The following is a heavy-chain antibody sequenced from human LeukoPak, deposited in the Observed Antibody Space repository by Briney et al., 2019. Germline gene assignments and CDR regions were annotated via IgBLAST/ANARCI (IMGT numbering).Heavy chain of an antibody. J-gene: IGHJ4*02. V-gene: IGHV3-23*01. D-gene: IGHD5-24*01. CDR1: GFTFSSHG. Sequence: GTLRLSCVASGFTFSSHGMNWVRPAPRKGLEWVSGIIPSGHTTYYADSVRGRFTISRDNSRNTVYLQMNSLRADDTAVYYCAKDDRWLQFCCWGQGTLVTVSA. CDR3: AKDDRWLQFCC. CDR2: IIPSGHTT.